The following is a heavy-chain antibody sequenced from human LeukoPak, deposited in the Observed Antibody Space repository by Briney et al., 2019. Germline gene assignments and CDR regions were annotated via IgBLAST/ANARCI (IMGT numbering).Heavy chain of an antibody. D-gene: IGHD1-26*01. J-gene: IGHJ4*02. Sequence: ASVRVSCKASGYTFTSYGISWARQAPGQGLEWMGWISAKNGNTNYAQKVQGRVTMTTDTSTNTAYMELRSLRSDDTAVYYCARDTEWEKNPDYFDYWGQGTLVTVSS. CDR3: ARDTEWEKNPDYFDY. V-gene: IGHV1-18*01. CDR1: GYTFTSYG. CDR2: ISAKNGNT.